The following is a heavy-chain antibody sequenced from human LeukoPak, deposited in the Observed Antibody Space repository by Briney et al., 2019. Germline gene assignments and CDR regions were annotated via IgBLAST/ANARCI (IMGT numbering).Heavy chain of an antibody. D-gene: IGHD5-18*01. CDR2: IRSKPNIYAT. CDR3: TQTVDTALVDFFDP. Sequence: GSLTLSCSASGFTFSGSALHWVRQPPGKGLEWLGRIRSKPNIYATAYAASVRGRFTISRDDSKNTTYLQMSGLKTEDTAVYYCTQTVDTALVDFFDPWGQGTLVTVSS. V-gene: IGHV3-73*01. CDR1: GFTFSGSA. J-gene: IGHJ5*02.